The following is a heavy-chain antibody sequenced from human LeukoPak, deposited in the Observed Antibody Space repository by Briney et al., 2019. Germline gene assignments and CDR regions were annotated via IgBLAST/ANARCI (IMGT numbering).Heavy chain of an antibody. CDR2: ISSSSGNI. CDR3: ARGSGGSCYHY. Sequence: PGGSLRLSCAASGFTFSSYIMNWVRQAPGKGLEWISYISSSSGNIYYADSVKGRFTISRDNAKNSLYLQMNSLRAEDTAVYYCARGSGGSCYHYWGQGTLVTVSS. J-gene: IGHJ4*02. D-gene: IGHD2-15*01. CDR1: GFTFSSYI. V-gene: IGHV3-48*04.